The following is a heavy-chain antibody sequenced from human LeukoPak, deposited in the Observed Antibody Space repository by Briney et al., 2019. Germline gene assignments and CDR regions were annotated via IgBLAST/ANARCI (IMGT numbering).Heavy chain of an antibody. CDR3: ARDRGYSGYDFYTLGY. J-gene: IGHJ4*02. D-gene: IGHD5-12*01. Sequence: GASVKVSCKASGYTFTSYYMHWVRQAPGQGLEWMGIINPSGGSTSYAQKFQGRVTMARDTSTSTVYMELRSLRSDDTAVYYCARDRGYSGYDFYTLGYWGQGTLVTVSS. CDR2: INPSGGST. CDR1: GYTFTSYY. V-gene: IGHV1-46*01.